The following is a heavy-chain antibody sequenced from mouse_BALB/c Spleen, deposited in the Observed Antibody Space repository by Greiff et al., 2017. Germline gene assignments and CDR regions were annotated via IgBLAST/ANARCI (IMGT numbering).Heavy chain of an antibody. D-gene: IGHD4-1*01. Sequence: DVKLVESGGGLVQPGGSLKLSCAASGFTFSSYGMSWVRQTPDKWLELVATINSNGGSTYYPDSVKGRFTISRDNAKNTLYLQMSSLKSEDTAMYYCATGIWDYWGQGTSVTVSS. V-gene: IGHV5-6-3*01. CDR2: INSNGGST. CDR1: GFTFSSYG. J-gene: IGHJ4*01. CDR3: ATGIWDY.